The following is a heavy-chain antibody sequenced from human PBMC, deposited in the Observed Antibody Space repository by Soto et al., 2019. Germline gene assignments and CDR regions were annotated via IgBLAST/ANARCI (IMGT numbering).Heavy chain of an antibody. Sequence: TFTSYAIHCVRKAPGKTPEWMGWINPGNGNTKYSQKFQGRVTITRDTSASTAYMELSSLRSEDTAVYYCARSRTTITIFGVVRSGMDVWGQGTTVTVSS. CDR3: ARSRTTITIFGVVRSGMDV. D-gene: IGHD3-3*01. V-gene: IGHV1-3*01. CDR1: TFTSYA. CDR2: INPGNGNT. J-gene: IGHJ6*02.